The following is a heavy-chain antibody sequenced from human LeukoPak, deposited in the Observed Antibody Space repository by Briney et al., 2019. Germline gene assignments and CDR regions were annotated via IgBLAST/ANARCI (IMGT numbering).Heavy chain of an antibody. J-gene: IGHJ4*02. CDR2: TRPDKDDK. CDR1: GFRSSSYG. Sequence: GGSLRLSCTMSGFRSSSYGLYWVRQAPGKGLEWVAFTRPDKDDKYYSDSVRGRFTISRDNPKNTLYLQMNSLRVEDTALYFCAKGVSEWGNLGNWGQGTLVTVSS. D-gene: IGHD7-27*01. CDR3: AKGVSEWGNLGN. V-gene: IGHV3-30*02.